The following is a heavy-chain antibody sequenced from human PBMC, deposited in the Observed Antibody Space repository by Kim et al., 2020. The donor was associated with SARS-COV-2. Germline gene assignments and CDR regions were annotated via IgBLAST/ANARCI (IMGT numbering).Heavy chain of an antibody. CDR1: GFTFDDYA. J-gene: IGHJ3*02. CDR2: IRWNRGSI. D-gene: IGHD3-10*01. V-gene: IGHV3-9*01. Sequence: GGSLRLSCAASGFTFDDYAMHWVRQAPGKGLEWVAGIRWNRGSIGYADSVKGRFTISRDNSKNSLYLQMNSLRAEDTALYYCAKDCAFGVGVDASDIWGQGTMVTVSS. CDR3: AKDCAFGVGVDASDI.